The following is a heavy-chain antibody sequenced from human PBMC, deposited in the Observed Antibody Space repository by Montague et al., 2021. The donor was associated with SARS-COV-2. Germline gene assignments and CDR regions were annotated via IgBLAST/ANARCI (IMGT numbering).Heavy chain of an antibody. Sequence: SETLSLTCTVSGGSISSYYWSWIRQPPGKGLEWIGYIYYSGSTNYNPSLKSRVTISVGTSKNQFSLKLSSVTAADTAVYYCARAGSGSYSSYYYSGIDVWGQGTTVTVSS. CDR1: GGSISSYY. D-gene: IGHD3-10*01. CDR3: ARAGSGSYSSYYYSGIDV. V-gene: IGHV4-59*08. J-gene: IGHJ6*02. CDR2: IYYSGST.